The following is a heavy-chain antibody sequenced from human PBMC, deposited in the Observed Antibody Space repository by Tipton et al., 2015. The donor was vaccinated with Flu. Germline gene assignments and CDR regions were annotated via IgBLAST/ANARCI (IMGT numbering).Heavy chain of an antibody. V-gene: IGHV4-38-2*01. CDR1: GDSIGSDYY. CDR2: IHRTGSP. Sequence: TLSLTCSVSGDSIGSDYYWGWIRQPPGKGLEWIGNIHRTGSPYYNPSLASRVTITVDTSKNLFSLRLTSVTAADTAVYYCARHPTYYSDSSGAFDIWGPGTMVTVSS. CDR3: ARHPTYYSDSSGAFDI. J-gene: IGHJ3*02. D-gene: IGHD3-22*01.